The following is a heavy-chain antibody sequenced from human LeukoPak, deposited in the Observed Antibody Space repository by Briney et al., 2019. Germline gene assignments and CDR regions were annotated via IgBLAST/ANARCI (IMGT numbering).Heavy chain of an antibody. Sequence: SVKVSCKASGYTFTGYYMHWVRQAPGQGLEWMGRIIPILGIANYAQKFQGRVTITADKSTSTAYMELSSLRSEDTAVYYCATDIVATSNDYWGQGTLVTVSS. D-gene: IGHD5-12*01. CDR2: IIPILGIA. V-gene: IGHV1-69*02. J-gene: IGHJ4*02. CDR1: GYTFTGYY. CDR3: ATDIVATSNDY.